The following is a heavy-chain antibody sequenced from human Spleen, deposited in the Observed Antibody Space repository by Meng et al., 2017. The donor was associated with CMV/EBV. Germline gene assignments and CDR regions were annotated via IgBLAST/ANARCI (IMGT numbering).Heavy chain of an antibody. J-gene: IGHJ5*02. D-gene: IGHD3-10*01. CDR3: ARPRAGQTGWFDP. Sequence: LPDAGPGRCEPPQRLTLTVTVSGGSLICGEYYWSWLHQSPGKGLEWIGYIYYSGSTYHNPSLKSRVTISVDTSKNQFSLKLSSVTAADTAVYYCARPRAGQTGWFDPWGQGTLVTVSS. V-gene: IGHV4-30-4*08. CDR1: GGSLICGEYY. CDR2: IYYSGST.